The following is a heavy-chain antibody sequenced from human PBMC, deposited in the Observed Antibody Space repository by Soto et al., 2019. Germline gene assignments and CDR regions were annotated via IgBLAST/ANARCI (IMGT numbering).Heavy chain of an antibody. CDR1: GLIFSGHG. CDR2: IRYDGSNI. Sequence: GGSLRLSCAASGLIFSGHGMHWVRQAPGKGLQWVAVIRYDGSNIYYADSVKGRFTISRDNSQNTLYLQMNSLRAEDTAVYYCARDGVGATTFFGYFDYWGQGALVPVSS. CDR3: ARDGVGATTFFGYFDY. D-gene: IGHD1-26*01. J-gene: IGHJ4*02. V-gene: IGHV3-33*01.